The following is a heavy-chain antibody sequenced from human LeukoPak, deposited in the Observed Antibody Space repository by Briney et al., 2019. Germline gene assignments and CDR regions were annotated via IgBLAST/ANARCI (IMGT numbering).Heavy chain of an antibody. J-gene: IGHJ5*02. V-gene: IGHV4-4*07. Sequence: PSETLSLTCTVSGGSISSYYWSWIRQPAGKGLEWIGRIYTNGSTNFNPSFKSRVTTSADTSKNQFSLKLSSVTAADTAVYYCARQRSGRRAFDPWGQGTLVTVSS. CDR1: GGSISSYY. CDR3: ARQRSGRRAFDP. CDR2: IYTNGST. D-gene: IGHD1-26*01.